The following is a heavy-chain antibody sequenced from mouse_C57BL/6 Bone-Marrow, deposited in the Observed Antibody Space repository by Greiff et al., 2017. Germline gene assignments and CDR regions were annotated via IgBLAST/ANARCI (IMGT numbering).Heavy chain of an antibody. J-gene: IGHJ1*03. D-gene: IGHD1-1*01. CDR2: IDPSDSYT. Sequence: QVHVKQPGAELVRPGTSVKLSCKASGYTFTSYWMHWVKQRPGQGLEWIGVIDPSDSYTNYNQKFKGKATLTVDTSSSTAYMQLSSLTSEDSAVYYCARSSMDYGKSEWYFDVWGTGTTVTVSS. CDR1: GYTFTSYW. CDR3: ARSSMDYGKSEWYFDV. V-gene: IGHV1-59*01.